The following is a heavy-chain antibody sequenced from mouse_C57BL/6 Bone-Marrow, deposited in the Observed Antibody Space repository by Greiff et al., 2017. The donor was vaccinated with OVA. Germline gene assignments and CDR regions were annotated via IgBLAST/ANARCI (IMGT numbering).Heavy chain of an antibody. D-gene: IGHD1-1*01. CDR2: IDPETGGT. CDR1: GYTFTDYE. CDR3: TRAVITTVVAPAYFDY. J-gene: IGHJ2*01. V-gene: IGHV1-15*01. Sequence: QVQLQQSGAELVRPGASVTLSCKASGYTFTDYEMHWVKQTPVHGLEWIGAIDPETGGTAYNQKFKGKAILTADKSSSTAYMELRSLTSEDSAVYYCTRAVITTVVAPAYFDYWGQGTTLTVSS.